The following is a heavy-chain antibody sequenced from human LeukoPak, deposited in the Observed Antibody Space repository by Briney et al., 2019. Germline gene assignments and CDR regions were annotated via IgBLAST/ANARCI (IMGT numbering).Heavy chain of an antibody. Sequence: SETLSLTCAVYGGSFSGYYWSWIRQPPGKGLEWIGEINHSGSTNYNPSLKSRVTISVDTSKNQFSLKLSSVTAADTAVYYCARDQAKRVPRVAFDIWGQGTMVTVSS. J-gene: IGHJ3*02. V-gene: IGHV4-34*01. CDR2: INHSGST. CDR3: ARDQAKRVPRVAFDI. D-gene: IGHD1-1*01. CDR1: GGSFSGYY.